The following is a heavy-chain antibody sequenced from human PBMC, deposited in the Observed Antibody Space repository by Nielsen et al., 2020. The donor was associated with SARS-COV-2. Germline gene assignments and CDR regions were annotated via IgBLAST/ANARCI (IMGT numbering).Heavy chain of an antibody. CDR2: ISWNSGSI. V-gene: IGHV3-9*01. CDR1: GFTFDDYA. Sequence: SLKISCAASGFTFDDYAMNWVRQAPGKGLEWVSGISWNSGSIGYADSVKGRFTISRDNAKNSLYLQMNSLRAEDTALYYCAKDIEQWLLVDGYRRFDPWGQGTLVTVSS. CDR3: AKDIEQWLLVDGYRRFDP. J-gene: IGHJ5*02. D-gene: IGHD6-19*01.